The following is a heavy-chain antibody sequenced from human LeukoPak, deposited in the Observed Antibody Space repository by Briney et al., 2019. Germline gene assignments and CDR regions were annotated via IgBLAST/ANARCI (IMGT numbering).Heavy chain of an antibody. CDR1: GGSVSSGSYY. CDR3: ARPGSSGWYTGNWFDP. D-gene: IGHD6-19*01. CDR2: IYDSGIT. J-gene: IGHJ5*02. Sequence: PSETLSLTCTVSGGSVSSGSYYWSWIRQPPGKGLEWIGSIYDSGITYYNPSLKSRVIISVDTSKNQFSLKLSSVTAADTAVYYCARPGSSGWYTGNWFDPWGQGTLVTVSS. V-gene: IGHV4-39*01.